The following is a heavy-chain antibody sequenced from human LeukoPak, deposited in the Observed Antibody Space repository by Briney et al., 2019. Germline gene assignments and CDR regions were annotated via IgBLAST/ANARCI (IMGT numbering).Heavy chain of an antibody. V-gene: IGHV4-31*03. CDR3: ARTIAAAGSNWFDP. J-gene: IGHJ5*02. Sequence: PSETLSLTCTVSGGSISSGGYYWSWIRQPPGKGLEWIGYIYYSGSTYYNPSLKSRVTISLDTSKNQFSLKLSSVTAADTAVYYCARTIAAAGSNWFDPWGQGTLVTVSS. D-gene: IGHD6-13*01. CDR1: GGSISSGGYY. CDR2: IYYSGST.